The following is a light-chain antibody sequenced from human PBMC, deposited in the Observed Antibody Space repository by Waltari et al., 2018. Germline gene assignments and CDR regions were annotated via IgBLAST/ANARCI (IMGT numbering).Light chain of an antibody. CDR1: SSDVTFYNY. Sequence: QSALTQPASVSGSPGQSVTITCTGTSSDVTFYNYVSWYQQHPGKAPKLIIYDAYYRPSGVANRFSGSKSDNTASLTISGLQPEDEAEYYCSSYASRNSRVLFGGGTTPTVL. CDR2: DAY. CDR3: SSYASRNSRVL. J-gene: IGLJ2*01. V-gene: IGLV2-14*03.